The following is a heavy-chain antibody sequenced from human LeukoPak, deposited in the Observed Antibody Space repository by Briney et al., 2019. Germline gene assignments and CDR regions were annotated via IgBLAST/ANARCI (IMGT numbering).Heavy chain of an antibody. V-gene: IGHV4-31*03. J-gene: IGHJ4*02. CDR3: ASCQNYDILTGSIWHYFDY. Sequence: PSETLSLTCTVSGXSISSGGYYWSWIRQHPGKGLEWIGYIYYSGSTYYNPSLKSRVTISVDTSKNQFSLKLSSVTAADTAVYYCASCQNYDILTGSIWHYFDYWGQGTLVTVSS. CDR1: GXSISSGGYY. CDR2: IYYSGST. D-gene: IGHD3-9*01.